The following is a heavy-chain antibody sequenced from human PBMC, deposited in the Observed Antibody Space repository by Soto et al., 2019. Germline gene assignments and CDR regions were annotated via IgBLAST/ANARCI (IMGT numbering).Heavy chain of an antibody. CDR1: GCVYSHYY. CDR3: AREMTDYYVIYDY. D-gene: IGHD3-9*01. V-gene: IGHV3-11*05. Sequence: RHYGASAGCVYSHYYISIARQVPGRGLEWLSYISSSGSYTNYADSVRGRFTISRDNADNSLYLQMDSLRAEDTAVYFCAREMTDYYVIYDYWGQGTQLTVSS. CDR2: ISSSGSYT. J-gene: IGHJ4*02.